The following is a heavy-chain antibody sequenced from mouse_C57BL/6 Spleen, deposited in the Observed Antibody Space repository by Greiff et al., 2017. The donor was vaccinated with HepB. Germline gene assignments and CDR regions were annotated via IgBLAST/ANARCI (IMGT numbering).Heavy chain of an antibody. J-gene: IGHJ4*01. D-gene: IGHD1-1*01. CDR2: IRSKSNNYAT. Sequence: EVQLQESGGGLVQPKGSLKLSCAASGFSFNTYAMNWVRQAPGKGLEWVARIRSKSNNYATYYADSVKDRFTISRDDSESMLYLQMNNLKTEDTAMYYCVREATRYYYAMDYWGQGTSVTVSS. CDR1: GFSFNTYA. V-gene: IGHV10-1*01. CDR3: VREATRYYYAMDY.